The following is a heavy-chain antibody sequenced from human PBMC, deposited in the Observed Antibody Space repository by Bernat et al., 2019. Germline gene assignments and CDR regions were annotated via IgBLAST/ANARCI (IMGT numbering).Heavy chain of an antibody. Sequence: QVQLVESGGGVVQAGRSLRLSCAASGYTFSKSGMHWVRQAPGKGLEWVAVIWGDGSKKFYADSVKGRFSISKDDSKNTLYLQMNSLTAEDTAVYYCAEGTSGAGDFDYWGQGALVTVSS. D-gene: IGHD3-3*02. CDR1: GYTFSKSG. CDR3: AEGTSGAGDFDY. J-gene: IGHJ4*02. CDR2: IWGDGSKK. V-gene: IGHV3-33*06.